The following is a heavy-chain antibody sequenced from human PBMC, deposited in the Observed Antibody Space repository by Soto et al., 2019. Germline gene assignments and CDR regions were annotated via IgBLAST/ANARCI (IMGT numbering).Heavy chain of an antibody. Sequence: EVQLLESGGGLVQPGGSLRLSCAASGFTFSTYAMSWVRQAPGKGLEWVSAISGTGGSTYYADSVKGRFTISRDNSKNTLYLQMNSLRAEDTAVYYCAKNGDNTSSSSSHGGQGTLVTVSS. D-gene: IGHD6-6*01. CDR1: GFTFSTYA. V-gene: IGHV3-23*01. CDR2: ISGTGGST. J-gene: IGHJ4*02. CDR3: AKNGDNTSSSSSH.